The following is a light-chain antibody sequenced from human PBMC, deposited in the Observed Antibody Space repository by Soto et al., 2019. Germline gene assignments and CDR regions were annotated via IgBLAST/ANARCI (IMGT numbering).Light chain of an antibody. Sequence: EIVMTQSPATLSVSPGERATLSCRASQSVRSNLAWYQQKPGQSPRLLIYGASSRATGIPDRFSGSGSGTDFSLTIRRLEPDDFAVYYCQKYGNFWTFGQGTKVDNK. CDR1: QSVRSN. CDR2: GAS. J-gene: IGKJ1*01. CDR3: QKYGNFWT. V-gene: IGKV3-20*01.